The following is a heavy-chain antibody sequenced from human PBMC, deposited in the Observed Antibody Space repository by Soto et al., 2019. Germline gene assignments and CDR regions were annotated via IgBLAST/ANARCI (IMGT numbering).Heavy chain of an antibody. CDR3: AREGGTFFWSGPIDY. J-gene: IGHJ4*02. CDR2: INPNSGGT. Sequence: QVQLVQSGAKVKKPGASVKVSCKASGYTFTGYYMHWVRQAPGQGLECMGWINPNSGGTNYAQKFQGRVTMTRDTSISTAYMELSRLRSDDTAVYYCAREGGTFFWSGPIDYWGQGTLVTVSS. CDR1: GYTFTGYY. V-gene: IGHV1-2*02. D-gene: IGHD3-3*01.